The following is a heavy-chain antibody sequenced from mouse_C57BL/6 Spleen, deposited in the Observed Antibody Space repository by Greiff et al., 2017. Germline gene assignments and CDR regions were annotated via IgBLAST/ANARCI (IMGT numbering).Heavy chain of an antibody. J-gene: IGHJ2*01. CDR1: GYAFSSYW. CDR2: IYPGDGDT. Sequence: VQLQQSGAELVKPGASVKISCKASGYAFSSYWMNWVKQRPGKGLEWIGQIYPGDGDTNYNGKFKGKATLTADKSSSTAYMQLSSLTSEDAAVYFCARGPVVAPFDYWGQGTTLTVSS. CDR3: ARGPVVAPFDY. V-gene: IGHV1-80*01. D-gene: IGHD1-1*01.